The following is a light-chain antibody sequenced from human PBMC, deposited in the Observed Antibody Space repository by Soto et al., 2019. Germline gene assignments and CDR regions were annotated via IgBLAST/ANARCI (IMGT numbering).Light chain of an antibody. Sequence: DIQMTQSPSTLSASVGDRVTITCRASQSISSWLAWYQQKPGKAPKLLIYKASSLESGVPSRFSGSGSGTEFTLTISSLQPDDFAIYYCQQYNSYSKFGQGTKVEIK. CDR3: QQYNSYSK. V-gene: IGKV1-5*03. J-gene: IGKJ1*01. CDR1: QSISSW. CDR2: KAS.